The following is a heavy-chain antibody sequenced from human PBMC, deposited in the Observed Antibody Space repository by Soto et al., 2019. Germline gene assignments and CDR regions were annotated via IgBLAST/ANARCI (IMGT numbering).Heavy chain of an antibody. V-gene: IGHV3-7*04. CDR1: GFTFSSYW. J-gene: IGHJ4*02. CDR3: ARSGRAVTTFDY. D-gene: IGHD4-17*01. CDR2: INLDGSEK. Sequence: EVQLVESGGGLVQPGGSLRLSCAASGFTFSSYWMSWVRHAPGKGLEWVANINLDGSEKYYVDSVKGRFTFSRDNAKNSLYLQMNSLRAEDTAVYYCARSGRAVTTFDYWGQGTLVTVSS.